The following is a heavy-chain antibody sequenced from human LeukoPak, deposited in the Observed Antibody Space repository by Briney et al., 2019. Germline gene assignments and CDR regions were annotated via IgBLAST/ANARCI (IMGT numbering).Heavy chain of an antibody. CDR1: GFTFSSYA. V-gene: IGHV3-30-3*01. CDR2: ISYDGSNK. Sequence: GRSLRLSCGASGFTFSSYAIYWVRQAPGKGLEWVAVISYDGSNKYYADSVKGRFTVSRDNSKNTLYLQMSSLRPEDTAVYYCARVSGNSRGYGMDVWGQGTTVTVFS. D-gene: IGHD4-23*01. J-gene: IGHJ6*02. CDR3: ARVSGNSRGYGMDV.